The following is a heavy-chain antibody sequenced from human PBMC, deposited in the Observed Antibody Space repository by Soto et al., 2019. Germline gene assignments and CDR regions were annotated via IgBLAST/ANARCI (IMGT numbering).Heavy chain of an antibody. Sequence: QVQLVESGGGVVQPGRSLRLSCAASGFTFSNYGMHWVRQAPGKGLEWVAVILNDGSNRYHADSVKDRFTISRDNSKNTLYLQMNSLRAEDTAVYYCARDDEYSGNGMDVRGQGTTVTVS. CDR1: GFTFSNYG. V-gene: IGHV3-33*01. D-gene: IGHD3-10*01. J-gene: IGHJ6*02. CDR3: ARDDEYSGNGMDV. CDR2: ILNDGSNR.